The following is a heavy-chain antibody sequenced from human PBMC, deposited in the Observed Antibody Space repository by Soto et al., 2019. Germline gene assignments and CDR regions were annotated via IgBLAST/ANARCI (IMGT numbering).Heavy chain of an antibody. V-gene: IGHV3-23*01. Sequence: EVQLLESGGGLVQPGGSLRLSCAASGFTFSTYAMNWVRQAPGKGLEWVSLIISSGGSTYYADYVKGRFTISRDNSKNPMYLQMSSLRADDTAVYYCAKAEGSSYGTECSQHWGQGTLVTVSS. CDR3: AKAEGSSYGTECSQH. D-gene: IGHD6-13*01. CDR1: GFTFSTYA. J-gene: IGHJ1*01. CDR2: IISSGGST.